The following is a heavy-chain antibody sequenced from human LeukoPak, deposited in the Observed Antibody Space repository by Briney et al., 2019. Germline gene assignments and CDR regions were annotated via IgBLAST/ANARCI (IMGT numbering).Heavy chain of an antibody. Sequence: SETLSLTCTVSGGSISSYYWGWIRQPPGKGLECIGTMDYTGSAYYNPSLKSRVTISVDTSKNQFSLKLSSVTAADTALYYCASHYYYGAGSYYNRWFDPWGQGTLVTVSS. V-gene: IGHV4-39*01. CDR3: ASHYYYGAGSYYNRWFDP. CDR2: MDYTGSA. J-gene: IGHJ5*02. D-gene: IGHD3-10*01. CDR1: GGSISSYY.